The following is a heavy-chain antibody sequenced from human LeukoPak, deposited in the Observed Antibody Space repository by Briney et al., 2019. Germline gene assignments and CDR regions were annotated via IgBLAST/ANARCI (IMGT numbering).Heavy chain of an antibody. D-gene: IGHD3-10*01. J-gene: IGHJ6*02. CDR1: GGSISSGGYY. V-gene: IGHV4-31*03. CDR2: IYYSGST. CDR3: ARGRVPMVRGARPSQSGMDV. Sequence: PSETLSLTCTVSGGSISSGGYYWSWIRQHPGKGLEWIGYIYYSGSTYYNPSLKSRVTISVDTSKNQFSLKLSSVTAADTAVYYCARGRVPMVRGARPSQSGMDVWGQGTTVTVSS.